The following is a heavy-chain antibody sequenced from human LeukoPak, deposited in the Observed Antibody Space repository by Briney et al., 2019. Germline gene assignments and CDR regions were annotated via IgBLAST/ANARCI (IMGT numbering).Heavy chain of an antibody. J-gene: IGHJ4*02. V-gene: IGHV3-48*01. Sequence: GGTLRLSCAASGFTFNSYDMNWVRQAPGQGLEWVSVKGRFTISRDNAKNSLYLQMNSLRAEDTAVYYCAREIYGDYVSSFDYWGQGTLVTVSS. CDR3: AREIYGDYVSSFDY. D-gene: IGHD4-17*01. CDR1: GFTFNSYD.